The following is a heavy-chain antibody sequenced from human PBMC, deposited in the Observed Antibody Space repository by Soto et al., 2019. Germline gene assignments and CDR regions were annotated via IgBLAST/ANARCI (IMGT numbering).Heavy chain of an antibody. J-gene: IGHJ6*02. D-gene: IGHD3-22*01. V-gene: IGHV1-69*13. Sequence: GASVKVSCKASGGTFSSYAISWLRQAPGQGLEWMGGIIPIFGTANYAQKFQGRVTITADESTSTAYMELSSLRSEDTAVYYCARVSKYYYDSSGYYYAPYGMDVWGQGTTVTVSS. CDR3: ARVSKYYYDSSGYYYAPYGMDV. CDR1: GGTFSSYA. CDR2: IIPIFGTA.